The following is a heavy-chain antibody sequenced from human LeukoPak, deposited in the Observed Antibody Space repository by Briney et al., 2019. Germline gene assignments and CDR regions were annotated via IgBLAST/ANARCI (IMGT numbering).Heavy chain of an antibody. J-gene: IGHJ3*02. V-gene: IGHV1-69*05. CDR3: ARDRRYCSSTSCHIGAFDI. CDR2: IIPIFGTA. D-gene: IGHD2-2*01. Sequence: ASVKVSCKASGGTFSSYAISWVRQAPGQGLEWMGGIIPIFGTANYAQKFQGRVTITTDESTSTAYMELSSLRSEDTAVYYCARDRRYCSSTSCHIGAFDIWGQGTMVTVSS. CDR1: GGTFSSYA.